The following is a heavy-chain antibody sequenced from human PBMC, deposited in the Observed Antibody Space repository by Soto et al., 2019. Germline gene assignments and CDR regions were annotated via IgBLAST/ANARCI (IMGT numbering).Heavy chain of an antibody. D-gene: IGHD1-26*01. Sequence: PGGFLRLSCTASGFSFSDYYVSWIRQAPGKGLEWVSYISSSGSTKYYADSVQGRFTISRDNAKKSLHLQMNSLRAEDTAVYYCARDGEPATERNYYGMDVWGQGTTVTVSS. V-gene: IGHV3-11*01. CDR3: ARDGEPATERNYYGMDV. CDR2: ISSSGSTK. J-gene: IGHJ6*02. CDR1: GFSFSDYY.